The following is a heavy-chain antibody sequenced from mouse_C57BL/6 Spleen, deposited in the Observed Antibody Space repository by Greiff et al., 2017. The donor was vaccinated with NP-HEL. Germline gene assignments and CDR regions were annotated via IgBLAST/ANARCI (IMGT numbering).Heavy chain of an antibody. CDR2: IYPGDGDT. V-gene: IGHV1-80*01. CDR1: GYAFSSYW. Sequence: QVQLQQSGAELVKPGASVKISCKASGYAFSSYWMNWVKQRPGKGLEWIGQIYPGDGDTNYNGKFKGKATLTADKSSSTAYMQLSSLTSEDSAVYFCARTIAPYCFDYWGQGTTLTVSS. D-gene: IGHD1-1*02. CDR3: ARTIAPYCFDY. J-gene: IGHJ2*01.